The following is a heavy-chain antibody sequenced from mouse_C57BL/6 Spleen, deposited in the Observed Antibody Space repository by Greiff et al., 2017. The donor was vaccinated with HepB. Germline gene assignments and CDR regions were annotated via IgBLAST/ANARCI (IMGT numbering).Heavy chain of an antibody. D-gene: IGHD2-3*01. CDR2: IYPGDGDT. Sequence: QVQLKESGPELVKPGASVKISCKASGYAFSSSWMNWVKQRPGKGLEWIGRIYPGDGDTNYNGKFKGKATLTADKSSSTAYMQLSSLTSEDSAVYFCARFDGDWYFDVWGTGTTVTVSS. CDR1: GYAFSSSW. V-gene: IGHV1-82*01. CDR3: ARFDGDWYFDV. J-gene: IGHJ1*03.